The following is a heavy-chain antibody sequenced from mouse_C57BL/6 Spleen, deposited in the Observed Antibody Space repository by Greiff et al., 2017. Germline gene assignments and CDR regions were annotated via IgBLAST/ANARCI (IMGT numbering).Heavy chain of an antibody. J-gene: IGHJ4*01. V-gene: IGHV5-16*01. D-gene: IGHD1-1*01. Sequence: EVKLVESEGGLVQPGSSMKLSCTASGFTFSDYYMAWVRQVPEKGLEWVANINYDGSSTYYLDSLKSRFIISRDNAKNILYLQMSSLKSEDTATYYCARKELRYYSMDYWGQGTSVTVSS. CDR3: ARKELRYYSMDY. CDR1: GFTFSDYY. CDR2: INYDGSST.